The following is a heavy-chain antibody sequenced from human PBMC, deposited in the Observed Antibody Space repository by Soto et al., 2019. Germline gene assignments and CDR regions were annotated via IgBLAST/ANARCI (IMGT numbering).Heavy chain of an antibody. V-gene: IGHV3-21*01. D-gene: IGHD1-26*01. CDR1: GFSFSTYN. CDR2: INGRSDYK. J-gene: IGHJ4*02. CDR3: VREDGLVGSNSAFDY. Sequence: PGGSLRLSCAASGFSFSTYNMNWVRQAPGKGLEWVSSINGRSDYKYYTGSVKGRFTISRDNPKNSLYLQMNSLRAEDTAVYYCVREDGLVGSNSAFDYWGQGTMVTVYS.